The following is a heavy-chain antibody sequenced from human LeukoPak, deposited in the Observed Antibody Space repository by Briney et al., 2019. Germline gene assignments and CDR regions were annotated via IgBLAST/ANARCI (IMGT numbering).Heavy chain of an antibody. V-gene: IGHV1-2*02. D-gene: IGHD2-21*02. J-gene: IGHJ5*01. CDR2: INPNIGDA. CDR1: GYTFTGFF. Sequence: ASVKVSCKASGYTFTGFFMHWVRQAPGQGLEWMGWINPNIGDAYYAQKFQGRGTMTRDRSINTAYMELSRLTSDDTAVYYCARMDLDGGDSIGFDSWGQGTLVTVSS. CDR3: ARMDLDGGDSIGFDS.